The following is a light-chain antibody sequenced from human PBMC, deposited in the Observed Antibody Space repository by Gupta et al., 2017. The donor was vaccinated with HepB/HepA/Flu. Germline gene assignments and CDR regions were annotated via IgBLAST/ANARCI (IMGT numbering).Light chain of an antibody. Sequence: QSLVTQPPSVSEAPRQRVTISCSGSWSNIGDNTVNWYQQLPGEAPKLLIYYDDLLPSGVSDRFSGSKSGTSASLTISGLQSEDEADYYCAAWDDSLNGLVFGGGTKLTVL. CDR1: WSNIGDNT. CDR2: YDD. CDR3: AAWDDSLNGLV. J-gene: IGLJ3*02. V-gene: IGLV1-36*01.